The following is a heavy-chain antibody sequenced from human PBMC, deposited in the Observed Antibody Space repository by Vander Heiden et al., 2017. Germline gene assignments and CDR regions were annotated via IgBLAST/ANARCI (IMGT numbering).Heavy chain of an antibody. D-gene: IGHD3-10*01. CDR1: GYTFSTYG. CDR3: ARGMVGVEKFFDY. V-gene: IGHV1-69*01. CDR2: VTPVFGTP. Sequence: EVKKPGSSVEVSCQASGYTFSTYGISWVRQAPGQGPEWMGGVTPVFGTPNYAQKFQGRVTISADESTSTVYMELSRLRSDDTAVYYCARGMVGVEKFFDYWGQGSLVTVSS. J-gene: IGHJ4*02.